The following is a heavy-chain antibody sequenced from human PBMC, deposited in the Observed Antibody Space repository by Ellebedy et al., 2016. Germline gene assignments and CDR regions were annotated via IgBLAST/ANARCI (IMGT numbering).Heavy chain of an antibody. J-gene: IGHJ4*02. CDR2: MNPNSGNT. Sequence: ASVKVSXXASGGTFSSYAISWVRQAPGQGLEWMGWMNPNSGNTGYAQKFQGRVTMTRNTSISTAYMELSSLRSEDTAVYYCARAGQQWLVPIDYWGQGTLVTVSS. CDR3: ARAGQQWLVPIDY. CDR1: GGTFSSYA. D-gene: IGHD6-19*01. V-gene: IGHV1-8*02.